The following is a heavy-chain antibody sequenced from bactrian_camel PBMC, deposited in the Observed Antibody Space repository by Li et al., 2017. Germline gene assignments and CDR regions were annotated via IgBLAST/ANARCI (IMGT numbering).Heavy chain of an antibody. CDR3: AAPYAHKRITGLPARSDIGF. CDR2: IDCDGIT. J-gene: IGHJ6*01. D-gene: IGHD7*01. CDR1: GYTYSCLS. Sequence: DVQLVESGGGSVQAGGSLRLSCAASGYTYSCLSMGWFRQAPGKEREGVAAIDCDGITSAADSVKGRFTISKDNAKNTLYLQMNSLKPEDTAMYYCAAPYAHKRITGLPARSDIGFWGQGTQVTVS. V-gene: IGHV3S42*01.